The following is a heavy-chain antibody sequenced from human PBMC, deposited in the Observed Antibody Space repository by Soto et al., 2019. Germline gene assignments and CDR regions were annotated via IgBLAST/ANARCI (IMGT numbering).Heavy chain of an antibody. CDR2: IGGSGGGT. Sequence: GGSLRLSCAASGFTFSSYAMTWVRQAPGKGLGWVSVIGGSGGGTYYADSVKGRFTISRDNSKNTLYLQMNSLRAEDTAVYYCAKGTANWNFGYFDYWGQGTLVTVSS. V-gene: IGHV3-23*01. J-gene: IGHJ4*02. D-gene: IGHD1-7*01. CDR3: AKGTANWNFGYFDY. CDR1: GFTFSSYA.